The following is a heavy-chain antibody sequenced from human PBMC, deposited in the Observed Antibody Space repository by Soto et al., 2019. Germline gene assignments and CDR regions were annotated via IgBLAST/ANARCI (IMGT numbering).Heavy chain of an antibody. Sequence: QVQLVESGGGVVQPGRSLRLSCAASGFTFSSYGMHWVRQAPGKGLEWVAVISYDGNNKYYVDSVKGRFTISRDSSKNTLYLQRNSLRAEDTAVYYCAKDLQQQLVRGWFDPWGWGTLVIVSS. J-gene: IGHJ5*02. D-gene: IGHD6-13*01. CDR1: GFTFSSYG. CDR3: AKDLQQQLVRGWFDP. CDR2: ISYDGNNK. V-gene: IGHV3-30*18.